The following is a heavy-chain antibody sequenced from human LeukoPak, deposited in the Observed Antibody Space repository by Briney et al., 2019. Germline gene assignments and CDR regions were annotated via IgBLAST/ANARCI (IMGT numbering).Heavy chain of an antibody. CDR2: IKQDGSEK. CDR3: ARQAQTTVSSYFDY. Sequence: GGSLRLSCAASGFTFSSYWMSWVRQAPGKGLEWVANIKQDGSEKYYVDSVKGRFTISRDAAKNSLYLQMNSLRAEDTAVYYCARQAQTTVSSYFDYWGQGTLVTVSS. CDR1: GFTFSSYW. D-gene: IGHD4-17*01. J-gene: IGHJ4*02. V-gene: IGHV3-7*01.